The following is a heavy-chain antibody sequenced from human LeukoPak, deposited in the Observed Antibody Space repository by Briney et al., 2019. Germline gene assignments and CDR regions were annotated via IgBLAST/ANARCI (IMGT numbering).Heavy chain of an antibody. CDR1: GGSISSGGYS. CDR3: TLRLGEL. V-gene: IGHV4-30-2*01. Sequence: SETLSLTCAVSGGSISSGGYSWSWIRQPPGKGLEWIGYIYHSGSTYYNPSLKRRVTISVTTSKNQFSLKLSSVSAADTAVYYCTLRLGELWGQGTLVTVSS. J-gene: IGHJ4*02. D-gene: IGHD3-16*01. CDR2: IYHSGST.